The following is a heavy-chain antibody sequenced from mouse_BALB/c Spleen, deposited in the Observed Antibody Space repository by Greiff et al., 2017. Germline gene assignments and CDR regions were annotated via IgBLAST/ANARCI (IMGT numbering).Heavy chain of an antibody. CDR3: ASHYQGYAMDY. V-gene: IGHV3-6*02. J-gene: IGHJ4*01. CDR1: GYSITSGYY. CDR2: ISYDGSN. D-gene: IGHD1-1*02. Sequence: ESGPGLVKPSQSLSLTCSVTGYSITSGYYWNWIRQFPGNKLEWMGYISYDGSNNYNPSLKNRISITRDTSNNQFFLKLNSVTTEDTATYYCASHYQGYAMDYWGQGTSVTVSS.